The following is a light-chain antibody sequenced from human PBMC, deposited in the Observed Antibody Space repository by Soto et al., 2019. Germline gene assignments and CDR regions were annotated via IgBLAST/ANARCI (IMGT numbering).Light chain of an antibody. CDR3: NSYTHTSSYVV. J-gene: IGLJ2*01. CDR2: DVS. Sequence: QSVLTQPASVSGSRGQSFTISCTGTTSDIGTYKFVSWYQQHPGKAPKLILFDVSDRPSGISERFSGSKSGNTASLTISGLQAEDEADYYCNSYTHTSSYVVFGGGTKLTVL. CDR1: TSDIGTYKF. V-gene: IGLV2-14*01.